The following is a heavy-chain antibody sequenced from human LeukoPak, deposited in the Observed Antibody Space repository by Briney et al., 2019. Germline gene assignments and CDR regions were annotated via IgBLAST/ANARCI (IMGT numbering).Heavy chain of an antibody. V-gene: IGHV4-34*01. J-gene: IGHJ3*02. CDR3: ARDYSSGWSRDAFDI. CDR1: GGSFGGYY. CDR2: INHSGST. D-gene: IGHD6-19*01. Sequence: PSETLSLTCAVYGGSFGGYYWSWIRQPPGKGLEWIGEINHSGSTNYNPSLKSRVTISVDTSKNQFSLKLSSVTAADTAVYYCARDYSSGWSRDAFDIWGQGTMVTVSS.